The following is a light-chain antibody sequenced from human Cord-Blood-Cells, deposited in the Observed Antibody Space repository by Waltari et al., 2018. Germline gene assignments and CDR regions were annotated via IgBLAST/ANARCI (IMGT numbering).Light chain of an antibody. Sequence: QSALTQPASVSGSPGQSITISCTGTSSDVGGYNYVSWYQQHPGKAPKLMIYDVSKRPSGVSNRLSGSKSGNTASLTISGLQAEDEADYYCSSYTSSSTVFGGGTKLTVL. J-gene: IGLJ3*02. CDR1: SSDVGGYNY. V-gene: IGLV2-14*01. CDR3: SSYTSSSTV. CDR2: DVS.